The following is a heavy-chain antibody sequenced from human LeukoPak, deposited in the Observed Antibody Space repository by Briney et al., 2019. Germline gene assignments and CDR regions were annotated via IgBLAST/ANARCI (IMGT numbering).Heavy chain of an antibody. V-gene: IGHV3-9*01. Sequence: HTGGSLRLSCAASGFTFDDYAMHWVRQAPGKGLEWVSGISWNSGSIGYADSVKGRFTISRDNAKNSLYLQMNSLRAEDTALYYCAKDHAPQWLGGFGAFDIWGQGTMVTVSS. CDR2: ISWNSGSI. J-gene: IGHJ3*02. CDR3: AKDHAPQWLGGFGAFDI. CDR1: GFTFDDYA. D-gene: IGHD6-19*01.